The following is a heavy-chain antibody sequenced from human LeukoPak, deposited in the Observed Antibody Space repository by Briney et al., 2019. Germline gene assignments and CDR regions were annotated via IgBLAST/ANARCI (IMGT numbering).Heavy chain of an antibody. Sequence: GGSLRLSCAASGFTFSNYGMHWVRQAPGKRLEWVAFIRYDETTKFYADSVKGRFTISRDNSKTTLYLQMNSLRVEDTAVYYCARDGGGSGYDLYYFDYWGQGTLVTVSS. J-gene: IGHJ4*02. V-gene: IGHV3-30*02. CDR1: GFTFSNYG. CDR2: IRYDETTK. D-gene: IGHD5-12*01. CDR3: ARDGGGSGYDLYYFDY.